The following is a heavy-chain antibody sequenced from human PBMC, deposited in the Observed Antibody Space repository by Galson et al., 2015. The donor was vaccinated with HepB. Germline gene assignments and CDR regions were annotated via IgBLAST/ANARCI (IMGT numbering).Heavy chain of an antibody. V-gene: IGHV3-23*01. CDR3: ATRDYDSSGYNSRGAFDI. Sequence: SLRLSCAASGFTFSSYAMSWVRQAPGKGLEWVSGISGTGNNIYYAGSVKGRFTISRDNSKTTLYLQMNSLRAEDTAVYYCATRDYDSSGYNSRGAFDIWGQGTMLTVSS. J-gene: IGHJ3*02. D-gene: IGHD3-22*01. CDR1: GFTFSSYA. CDR2: ISGTGNNI.